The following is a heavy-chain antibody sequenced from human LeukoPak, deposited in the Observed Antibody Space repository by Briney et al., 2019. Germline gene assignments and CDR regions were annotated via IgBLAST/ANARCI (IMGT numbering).Heavy chain of an antibody. Sequence: SETLSLTCTVSGGSISSYYWSWIRQPPGKGLEWIGYIYYSGSTNYNPSLKSRVTISVDTSKNQFSLKLSSVTAADTAVYYCARAPPGDCSGGSCPLGYYGMDVWGQGTTVTASS. CDR3: ARAPPGDCSGGSCPLGYYGMDV. CDR1: GGSISSYY. V-gene: IGHV4-59*01. J-gene: IGHJ6*02. D-gene: IGHD2-15*01. CDR2: IYYSGST.